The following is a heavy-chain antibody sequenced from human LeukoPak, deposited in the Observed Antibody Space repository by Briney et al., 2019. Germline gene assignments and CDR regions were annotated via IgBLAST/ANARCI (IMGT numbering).Heavy chain of an antibody. D-gene: IGHD3-9*01. V-gene: IGHV4-59*08. CDR1: GASMSDYY. Sequence: SETLSLTCTVSGASMSDYYWSWIRQPPGKGLEWIGYIYYTGSTNYNPSLKSRVTMSVDTSKNQISLKLSSVTAADSAVYYCVRRVRYLCHNDYWGQGTLVNVSS. CDR2: IYYTGST. J-gene: IGHJ4*02. CDR3: VRRVRYLCHNDY.